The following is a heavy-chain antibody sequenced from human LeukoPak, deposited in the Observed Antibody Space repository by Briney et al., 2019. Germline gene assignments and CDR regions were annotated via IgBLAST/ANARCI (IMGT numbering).Heavy chain of an antibody. CDR1: GFTFDNYG. J-gene: IGHJ5*02. CDR2: INWNGGSI. CDR3: ARGTRSGGS. D-gene: IGHD6-19*01. Sequence: GGSLRLSCAASGFTFDNYGMSWVRLVPGKGLEWVSGINWNGGSIGYAHSVKGRFTISRDNAKNSVYLQMNSLRVEDTAMYYCARGTRSGGSWGQGTLVTVSS. V-gene: IGHV3-20*04.